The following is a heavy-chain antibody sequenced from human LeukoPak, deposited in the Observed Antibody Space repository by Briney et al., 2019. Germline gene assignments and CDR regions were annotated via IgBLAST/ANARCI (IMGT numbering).Heavy chain of an antibody. V-gene: IGHV1-46*01. CDR3: ARAGSMTMIHWAFDI. Sequence: ASVKVSCKASGNTFTNYYVHWVRQAPGQGLEWMGIINPSGGSTTYAQKFQGRVTMTRDTSASTVYMELSSLRSADTAIYYCARAGSMTMIHWAFDIGGQGTVVTVSS. D-gene: IGHD3-22*01. CDR2: INPSGGST. CDR1: GNTFTNYY. J-gene: IGHJ3*02.